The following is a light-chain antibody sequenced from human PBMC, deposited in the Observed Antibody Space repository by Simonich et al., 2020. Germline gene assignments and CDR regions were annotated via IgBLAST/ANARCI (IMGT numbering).Light chain of an antibody. J-gene: IGLJ2*01. CDR1: SGSIASNY. CDR3: QSYDSSNRV. CDR2: EDN. V-gene: IGLV6-57*01. Sequence: NFMLTQPHSVSESPGKTVTISCTRSSGSIASNYVQWYQQRPGSSPTTVIYEDNHRPSGVPSRFSGSIDISSNSASLTIAGLKTEDEADYYCQSYDSSNRVFGGGTKLTVL.